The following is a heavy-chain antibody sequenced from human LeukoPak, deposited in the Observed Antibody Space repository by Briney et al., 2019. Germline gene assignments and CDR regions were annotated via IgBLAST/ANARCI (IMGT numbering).Heavy chain of an antibody. CDR3: ARERSSSWYPYNWFDP. CDR1: GYTFTGYY. D-gene: IGHD6-13*01. Sequence: ASVKVSCKASGYTFTGYYMHWVRQAPGQGLEWMGWINCYNGNTNYGQKFQSRVTMTTDTSTSTAYMEMRSLRSDDTAMYYCARERSSSWYPYNWFDPWGQGTLVTVSS. CDR2: INCYNGNT. J-gene: IGHJ5*02. V-gene: IGHV1-18*04.